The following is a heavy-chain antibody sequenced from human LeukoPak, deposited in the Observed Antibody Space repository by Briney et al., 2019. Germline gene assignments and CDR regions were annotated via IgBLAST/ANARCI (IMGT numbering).Heavy chain of an antibody. V-gene: IGHV4-39*01. CDR3: ARPTPHGRAV. Sequence: SETLSLTCTVSGGSISSSSYYWGWIRQPPGKGLEWIGSIYYSASTYYNPSLKSRVTISVDTSKNQFSLKLSSVTAADTAVYYCARPTPHGRAVWGKGTTVTVSS. CDR1: GGSISSSSYY. CDR2: IYYSAST. J-gene: IGHJ6*04.